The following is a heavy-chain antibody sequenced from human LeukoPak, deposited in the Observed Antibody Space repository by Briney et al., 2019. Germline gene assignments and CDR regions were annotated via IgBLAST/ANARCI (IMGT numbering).Heavy chain of an antibody. D-gene: IGHD6-13*01. V-gene: IGHV4-59*01. CDR1: GGSISSYY. CDR3: ARGRAGMDY. Sequence: SSETLSLTCTVSGGSISSYYWSWIRQPPGKGLEWIGYIYYSGSTNYNPSLKSRVTISVDTSKNQFSLKLSSVTAADTAVYYCARGRAGMDYWGQGTLVTVSS. CDR2: IYYSGST. J-gene: IGHJ4*02.